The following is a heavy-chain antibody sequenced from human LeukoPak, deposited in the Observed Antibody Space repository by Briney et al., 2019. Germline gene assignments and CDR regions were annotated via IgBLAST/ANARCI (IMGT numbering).Heavy chain of an antibody. CDR1: TSY. V-gene: IGHV1-18*04. Sequence: ASVKVSCKATSYISWVRQAPGQGLEWMAWIGSYEGDTYSAQNIRDRLTVTSDTSTGTVYLHLRSLRPDDAAVYYCARDFWNFDDSGGYNRDFDSWGQGTLVTVSS. D-gene: IGHD1-1*01. CDR3: ARDFWNFDDSGGYNRDFDS. CDR2: IGSYEGDT. J-gene: IGHJ5*01.